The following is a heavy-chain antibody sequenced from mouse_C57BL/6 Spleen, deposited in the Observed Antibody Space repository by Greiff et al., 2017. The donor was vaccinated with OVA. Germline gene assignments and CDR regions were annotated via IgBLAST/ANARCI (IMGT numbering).Heavy chain of an antibody. V-gene: IGHV5-9*01. CDR3: ARHGCYSSFAY. CDR2: ISGGGGNT. D-gene: IGHD2-12*01. Sequence: DVLLVESGGGLVKPGGSLKLSCAASGFTFSSYTMPWVRQTPEKRLEWVATISGGGGNTYYPDSVKGRSTFSRDKAKNTLYLQMSSLRSEDTALYYCARHGCYSSFAYWGQGTLVTVSA. J-gene: IGHJ3*01. CDR1: GFTFSSYT.